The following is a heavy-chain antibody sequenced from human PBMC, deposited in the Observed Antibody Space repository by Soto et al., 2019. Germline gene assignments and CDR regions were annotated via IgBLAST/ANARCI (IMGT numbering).Heavy chain of an antibody. D-gene: IGHD6-19*01. Sequence: GGFLRPSFAASGSSFSSYAVRSVRPAPGSGQEWVAAVSGSGVSGSYADSVKGRFTISRDNSKNTLYLQMHSLRAEDTAVYYCAKDPLAVAANNYYRMDVCGQGTTVTVS. V-gene: IGHV3-23*01. CDR1: GSSFSSYA. CDR3: AKDPLAVAANNYYRMDV. CDR2: VSGSGVSG. J-gene: IGHJ6*02.